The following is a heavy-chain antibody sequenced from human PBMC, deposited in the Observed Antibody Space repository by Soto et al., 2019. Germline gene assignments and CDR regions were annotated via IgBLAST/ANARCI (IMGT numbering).Heavy chain of an antibody. V-gene: IGHV3-33*01. CDR1: GFTFSSYG. CDR2: IWYDGSNK. J-gene: IGHJ4*02. Sequence: QVQLVESGGGVVQPGRSLRLSCAASGFTFSSYGMHWVRQAPGKGLEWVAVIWYDGSNKYYADSVKGRFTISRDNSKNTLYLQMNSLRAEDTAVYYCARDVGAREGYFDYWGQGTLVTVSS. CDR3: ARDVGAREGYFDY. D-gene: IGHD1-26*01.